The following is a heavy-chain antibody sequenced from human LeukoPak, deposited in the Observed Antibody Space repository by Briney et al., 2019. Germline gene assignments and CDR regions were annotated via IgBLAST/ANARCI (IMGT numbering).Heavy chain of an antibody. CDR1: GGSISSYY. J-gene: IGHJ3*02. V-gene: IGHV4-59*01. D-gene: IGHD3-22*01. CDR3: ARTTYDSSGYYYELSAFDI. CDR2: IYYSGST. Sequence: SETLSLTCTVSGGSISSYYWSWIQQPPGKGLEWIGYIYYSGSTNYNPSLKSRVTISVDTSKNQFSLKLSSVTAADTAVYYCARTTYDSSGYYYELSAFDIRGQGTMVTVSS.